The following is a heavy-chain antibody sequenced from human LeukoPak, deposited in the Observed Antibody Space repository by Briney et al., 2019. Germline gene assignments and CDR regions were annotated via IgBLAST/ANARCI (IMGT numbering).Heavy chain of an antibody. CDR1: GYTFTSYG. V-gene: IGHV1-18*01. J-gene: IGHJ4*02. CDR2: ISAYNGNT. CDR3: ARGGDSSGWYVFDY. D-gene: IGHD6-19*01. Sequence: ASVKVSCKASGYTFTSYGISWVQQAPGQGLEWMGWISAYNGNTNYAQKPQGRVTMTTDTSTSTAYMDLRSLRSDDTAVYYCARGGDSSGWYVFDYWGQGTLVTVSS.